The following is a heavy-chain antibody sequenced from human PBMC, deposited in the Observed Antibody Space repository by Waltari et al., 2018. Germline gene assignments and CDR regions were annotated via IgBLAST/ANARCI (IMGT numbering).Heavy chain of an antibody. CDR3: AAAIVGARKGAFDI. V-gene: IGHV1-8*01. CDR1: GYTFTSYD. J-gene: IGHJ3*02. D-gene: IGHD1-26*01. Sequence: QVQLVQSGAEVKKPGASVQVSCKASGYTFTSYDINWVRPATGQGLEWMGWMNPNSGNTGYAQKFQGRVTMTRNTSISTAYMELSSLRSEDTAVYYCAAAIVGARKGAFDIWGQGTMVTVSS. CDR2: MNPNSGNT.